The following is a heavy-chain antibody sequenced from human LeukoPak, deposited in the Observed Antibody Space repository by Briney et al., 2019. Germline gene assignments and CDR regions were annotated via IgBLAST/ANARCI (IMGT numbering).Heavy chain of an antibody. CDR1: GFTFSSYW. CDR3: ASGIRAFDY. D-gene: IGHD1-26*01. V-gene: IGHV3-21*01. CDR2: ISSSSSYI. J-gene: IGHJ4*02. Sequence: GGFLRLSCAASGFTFSSYWMSWVRQAPGKGLEWVSSISSSSSYIYYADSVKGRFTISRDNAKNSLYLQMNNLRAEDTAVYYCASGIRAFDYWGQGALVTVSS.